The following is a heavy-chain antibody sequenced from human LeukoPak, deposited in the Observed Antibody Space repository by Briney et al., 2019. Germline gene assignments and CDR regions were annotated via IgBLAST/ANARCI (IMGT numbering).Heavy chain of an antibody. CDR2: ISGSGGST. J-gene: IGHJ4*02. CDR3: AKSLMGATTNYFDY. CDR1: GFTFSSYA. D-gene: IGHD1-26*01. Sequence: PGGPLRLSCAASGFTFSSYAMSWVRQAPGKGLEWVSAISGSGGSTYYADSVKGRFTISRDNSKNTLYLQMNSLRAEDTAVYYCAKSLMGATTNYFDYWGQGTLVTVSS. V-gene: IGHV3-23*01.